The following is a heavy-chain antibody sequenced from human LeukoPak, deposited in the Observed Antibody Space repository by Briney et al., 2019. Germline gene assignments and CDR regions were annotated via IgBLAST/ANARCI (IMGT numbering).Heavy chain of an antibody. CDR2: MSPNSGDT. CDR1: GYTFTTHD. J-gene: IGHJ4*02. V-gene: IGHV1-8*01. D-gene: IGHD7-27*01. Sequence: ASVKVSCKASGYTFTTHDINWVREATGQGLEWLGWMSPNSGDTGYAQKFQGRVTMTSDSSISTAYMELSSLRSEDTAIYYCVRTPPNWGFDYWGQGTLVTVSS. CDR3: VRTPPNWGFDY.